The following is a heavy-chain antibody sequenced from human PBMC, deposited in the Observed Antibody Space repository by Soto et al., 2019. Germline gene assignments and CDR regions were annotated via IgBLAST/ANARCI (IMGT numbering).Heavy chain of an antibody. Sequence: QVQLVQSGAEVKKPGASVKVSCKASGYTFTSHGTSWVRQAPGQGLEWMGWISAYNGNTNSAQKPEGRVPMTTDTSTGPAYMELRSLRSHDTGVYYCASDSPPVDYWGQGTLVSVSA. CDR2: ISAYNGNT. J-gene: IGHJ4*02. CDR3: ASDSPPVDY. V-gene: IGHV1-18*01. CDR1: GYTFTSHG.